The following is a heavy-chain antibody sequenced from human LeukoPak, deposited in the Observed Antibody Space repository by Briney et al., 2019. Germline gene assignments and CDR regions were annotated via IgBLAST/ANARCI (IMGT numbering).Heavy chain of an antibody. CDR1: GGSISTSNYY. CDR2: INHSGST. V-gene: IGHV4-39*07. CDR3: ATSSSWYGSDAFDI. J-gene: IGHJ3*02. D-gene: IGHD6-13*01. Sequence: SETLSLTCTVSGGSISTSNYYWGWIRQPPGKGLEWIGEINHSGSTNYNPSLKSRVTISVDTSKNQFSLKLSSVTAADTAVYYCATSSSWYGSDAFDIWGQGTMVTVSS.